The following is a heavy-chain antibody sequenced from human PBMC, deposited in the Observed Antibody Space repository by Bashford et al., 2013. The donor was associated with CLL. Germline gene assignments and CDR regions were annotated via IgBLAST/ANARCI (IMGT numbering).Heavy chain of an antibody. D-gene: IGHD3-22*01. CDR3: ARGYYYDSSGYFPIDY. J-gene: IGHJ4*02. Sequence: LGESLKISCKTSGYSFTSYWIGWVRQMPGKGLEWMGIMYPADSETRYSPSFQGQVTMSADKSIDTAYLHWSSLKASDTAMYYCARGYYYDSSGYFPIDYWGQGTLVTVSS. CDR1: GYSFTSYW. CDR2: MYPADSET. V-gene: IGHV5-51*01.